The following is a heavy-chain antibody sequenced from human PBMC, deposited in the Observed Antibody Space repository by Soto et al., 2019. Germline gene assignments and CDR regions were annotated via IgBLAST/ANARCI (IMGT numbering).Heavy chain of an antibody. CDR3: ERAHVRGSAVDWFDP. D-gene: IGHD2-15*01. V-gene: IGHV4-59*01. CDR1: GGSISSYY. Sequence: SETLSLTCTVSGGSISSYYGRWIRQPPGKGLEWIGYIYYSGSTNYNPSLKSRVTISVDTTKNQFSLKLSSVTAADTAVYYCERAHVRGSAVDWFDPWGQGTLVNVSS. J-gene: IGHJ5*02. CDR2: IYYSGST.